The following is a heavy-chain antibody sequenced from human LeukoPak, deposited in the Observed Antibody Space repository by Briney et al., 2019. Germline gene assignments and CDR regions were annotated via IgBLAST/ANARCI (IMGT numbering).Heavy chain of an antibody. D-gene: IGHD1-14*01. CDR2: INHSGST. CDR3: ASISWEPGYYYYMDV. CDR1: GGSISSYY. Sequence: SETLSLTCTVSGGSISSYYWSWIRQPPGKGLEWIGEINHSGSTNYNPSLKSRVTISVDTSKNQFSLKLSSVTAADTAVYYCASISWEPGYYYYMDVWGKGTTVTISS. J-gene: IGHJ6*03. V-gene: IGHV4-34*01.